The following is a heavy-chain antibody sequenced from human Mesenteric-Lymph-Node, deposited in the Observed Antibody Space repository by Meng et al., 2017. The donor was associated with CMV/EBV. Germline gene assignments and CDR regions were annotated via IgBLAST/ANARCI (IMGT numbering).Heavy chain of an antibody. D-gene: IGHD2-2*01. J-gene: IGHJ4*02. Sequence: CNGSGYSFTNYWIGWVRQMPGKGLEWMGIIYPGDSDTRYSPSFQGQVTISADKSISTAYLQWSSLKASDTAMYYCARQGIGVIPAANYWGQGTLVTVSS. CDR3: ARQGIGVIPAANY. CDR1: GYSFTNYW. V-gene: IGHV5-51*01. CDR2: IYPGDSDT.